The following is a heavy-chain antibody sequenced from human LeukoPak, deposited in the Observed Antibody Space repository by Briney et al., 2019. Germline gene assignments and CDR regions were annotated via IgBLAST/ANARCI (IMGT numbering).Heavy chain of an antibody. J-gene: IGHJ5*02. CDR3: ARDGSLAYYDFWSGYYNWFDP. Sequence: ASVKVSCRASGYTFTGYYMHWVRQAPGQGLEWMGWINPNSGGTNYAQKFQGRVTMTRDTSISTAYMELSRLRSDDTAVYYCARDGSLAYYDFWSGYYNWFDPWGQGTLVTVSS. D-gene: IGHD3-3*01. CDR1: GYTFTGYY. CDR2: INPNSGGT. V-gene: IGHV1-2*02.